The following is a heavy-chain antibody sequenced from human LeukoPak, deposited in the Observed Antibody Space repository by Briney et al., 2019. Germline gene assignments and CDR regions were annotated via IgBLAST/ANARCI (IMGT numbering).Heavy chain of an antibody. CDR3: ARGGGGWSGRDFDY. CDR1: GFIFKDYY. Sequence: PGGSLRLSCAASGFIFKDYYMTWIRQAPGKGLEWLSYISSGGHAIYYADSVKGRFTISRDNAKNSLYLQMNSLRAEDTAVYYCARGGGGWSGRDFDYWGQGTLVTVSS. J-gene: IGHJ4*02. CDR2: ISSGGHAI. V-gene: IGHV3-11*04. D-gene: IGHD6-19*01.